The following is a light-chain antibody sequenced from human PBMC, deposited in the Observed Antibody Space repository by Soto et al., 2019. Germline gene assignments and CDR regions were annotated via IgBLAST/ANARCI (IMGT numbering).Light chain of an antibody. CDR2: GAS. CDR1: QTVTSSY. V-gene: IGKV3-20*01. J-gene: IGKJ1*01. Sequence: EIVLTQSPGTLSLSPGERATLSCWASQTVTSSYLAWYQQKPGQAPRLLIYGASSRATGIPDRFSGSGSETNFTLIISRLEPEDFAVYYCQEYGSSRTFGQGTKVDIK. CDR3: QEYGSSRT.